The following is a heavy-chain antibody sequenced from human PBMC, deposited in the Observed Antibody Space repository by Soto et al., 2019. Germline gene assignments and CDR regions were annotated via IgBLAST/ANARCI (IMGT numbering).Heavy chain of an antibody. V-gene: IGHV3-33*01. J-gene: IGHJ6*02. CDR3: ARYSSSWYEKYYYGMDV. D-gene: IGHD6-13*01. Sequence: GSLRLSCAASGFTFSSYGMHWVRQAPGKGLEWVAVIWYDGSNKYYADSVKGRFTISRDNSKNTLYLQMNSLRAEDTAVYYCARYSSSWYEKYYYGMDVWGQGTTVTVSS. CDR1: GFTFSSYG. CDR2: IWYDGSNK.